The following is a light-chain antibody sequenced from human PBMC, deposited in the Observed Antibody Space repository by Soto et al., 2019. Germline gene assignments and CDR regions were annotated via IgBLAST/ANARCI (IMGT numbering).Light chain of an antibody. Sequence: DIQLTQSPSFLSASVGDRVTITCRASQGISSYLAWYRQKPGKAPKLLIYAASTLQSGVPSRFSSSGSGTEFTLTISSLQPEAFETYYCQQLESYPRAFGGGTKLEIK. CDR1: QGISSY. CDR2: AAS. J-gene: IGKJ4*01. V-gene: IGKV1-9*01. CDR3: QQLESYPRA.